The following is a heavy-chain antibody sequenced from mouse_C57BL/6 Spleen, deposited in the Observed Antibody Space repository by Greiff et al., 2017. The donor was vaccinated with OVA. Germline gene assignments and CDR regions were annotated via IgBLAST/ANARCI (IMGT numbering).Heavy chain of an antibody. V-gene: IGHV5-16*01. CDR2: INYDGSST. CDR1: GFTFSDYY. J-gene: IGHJ4*01. CDR3: ARGGNYPYAMDY. D-gene: IGHD2-1*01. Sequence: DVQLVESEGGLVQPGSSMKLSCTASGFTFSDYYMAWVRQVPEKGLEWVANINYDGSSTYYLDSLKSRFIISRDNAKNILYLQMSSLKSEDTATYYCARGGNYPYAMDYWGQGTSVTVSS.